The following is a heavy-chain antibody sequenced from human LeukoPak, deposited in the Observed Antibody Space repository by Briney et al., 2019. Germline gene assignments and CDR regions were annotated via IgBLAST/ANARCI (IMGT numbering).Heavy chain of an antibody. CDR3: VRDVTGWPNWFDS. Sequence: PGPSLRHSCAGSGFTLRGYCIGWVGQGLGKRMEWVSYISSSSSTLSYADSVKGRFTISRDNAKNSLFLQMNSLRAEDTAVYYCVRDVTGWPNWFDSWGQGTLVTVSS. J-gene: IGHJ5*01. CDR1: GFTLRGYC. D-gene: IGHD2-21*02. V-gene: IGHV3-11*01. CDR2: ISSSSSTL.